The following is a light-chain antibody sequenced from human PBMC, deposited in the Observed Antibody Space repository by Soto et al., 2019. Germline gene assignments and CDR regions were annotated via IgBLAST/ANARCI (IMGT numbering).Light chain of an antibody. CDR1: SSTIGANY. J-gene: IGLJ2*01. V-gene: IGLV1-51*01. Sequence: QSVLTQPPSVSAAPGQRVTIFCSGSSSTIGANYVSWYQQLPGTAPILLIYDNHHRPSGIPDRFSGSKSGTSATLVITVLQTGDEADYYCGTWDSNLNNGVVFGGGTKLTVL. CDR2: DNH. CDR3: GTWDSNLNNGVV.